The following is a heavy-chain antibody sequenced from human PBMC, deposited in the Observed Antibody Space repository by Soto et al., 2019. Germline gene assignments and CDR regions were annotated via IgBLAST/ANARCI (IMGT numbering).Heavy chain of an antibody. CDR1: GFTFDDYT. D-gene: IGHD6-25*01. CDR3: ANDDLSGTIASYYYYGMDV. Sequence: PGGSLRLSCAASGFTFDDYTMHWVRQAPGKGLEWVSLISWYGGNTYYADSVKGRFTISRDNSKNSLYLKMNSLRTEGTALYYCANDDLSGTIASYYYYGMDVWGQGTPVTVSS. V-gene: IGHV3-43*01. J-gene: IGHJ6*02. CDR2: ISWYGGNT.